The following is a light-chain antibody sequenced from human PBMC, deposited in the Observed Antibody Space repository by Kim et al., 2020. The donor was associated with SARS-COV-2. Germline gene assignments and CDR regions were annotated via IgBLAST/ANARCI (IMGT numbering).Light chain of an antibody. CDR2: RNN. Sequence: QSVLTQPPSASGTPGQRVTISCSGSTSNIGTNYVYWYQQLPGTAPKLLIYRNNQRPSGVPDRFSGSKSGTSASLAISGLRSQDEADYYCAAWDDSLSGPVFGGGNQLTV. J-gene: IGLJ3*02. CDR3: AAWDDSLSGPV. V-gene: IGLV1-47*01. CDR1: TSNIGTNY.